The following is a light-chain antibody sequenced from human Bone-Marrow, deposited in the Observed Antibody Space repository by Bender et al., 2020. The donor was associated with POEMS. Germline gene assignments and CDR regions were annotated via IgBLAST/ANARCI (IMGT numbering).Light chain of an antibody. J-gene: IGLJ2*01. CDR3: GTWDNSLNAMI. CDR1: AANIGNNY. V-gene: IGLV1-51*01. CDR2: DND. Sequence: QSVLTQPPSVSAAPGQRVTISCSGSAANIGNNYVSWYQQVPGTAPKLLIYDNDERPSGIPDRFSGSKSGTSATLGITGLQTGDEADYYCGTWDNSLNAMIFGGGTELTVL.